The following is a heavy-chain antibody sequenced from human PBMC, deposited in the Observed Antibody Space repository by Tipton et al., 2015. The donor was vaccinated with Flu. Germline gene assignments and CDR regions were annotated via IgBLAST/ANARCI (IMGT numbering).Heavy chain of an antibody. D-gene: IGHD1-1*01. CDR2: VEYGGNT. Sequence: TLSLTCTVSGGSIGSNYWSWIRQPPGKRMEWIGNVEYGGNTNYSPSLKSRVTISIDTSENQFSLKLSSVTAADTAVYYCAGDKGTTTFDFWGQGTQVTVSS. CDR1: GGSIGSNY. CDR3: AGDKGTTTFDF. V-gene: IGHV4-59*01. J-gene: IGHJ4*02.